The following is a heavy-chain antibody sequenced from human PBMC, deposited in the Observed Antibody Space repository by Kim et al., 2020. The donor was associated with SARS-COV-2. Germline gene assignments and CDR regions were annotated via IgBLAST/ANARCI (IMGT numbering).Heavy chain of an antibody. CDR2: VNRDGSTT. CDR1: GFTFSSYW. V-gene: IGHV3-74*01. D-gene: IGHD3-10*01. CDR3: ARETPVRGEYYLAY. Sequence: GGSLRLSCAASGFTFSSYWMTWVRQAPGKGLVWVSRVNRDGSTTNYADSVKGRFTISRDNAKNTLYLQMNRLRAEDTAVYYCARETPVRGEYYLAYWGQGILVTVSS. J-gene: IGHJ4*02.